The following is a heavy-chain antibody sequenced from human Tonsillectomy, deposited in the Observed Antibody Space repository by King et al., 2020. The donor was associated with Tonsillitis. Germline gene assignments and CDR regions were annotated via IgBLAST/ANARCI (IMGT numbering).Heavy chain of an antibody. Sequence: HVQLQESGPGLVKPSQTLSLTCTVSGGSITSSSHYWSWILQPAGKALEWIGRVYTTGRSNCNPSLNSRVTMSVDTSKSQLSLILSSVTAADTAVYFCAREISGSPTYGSAFDIWGQGTMVTVSP. CDR3: AREISGSPTYGSAFDI. D-gene: IGHD1-26*01. V-gene: IGHV4-61*02. CDR1: GGSITSSSHY. J-gene: IGHJ3*02. CDR2: VYTTGRS.